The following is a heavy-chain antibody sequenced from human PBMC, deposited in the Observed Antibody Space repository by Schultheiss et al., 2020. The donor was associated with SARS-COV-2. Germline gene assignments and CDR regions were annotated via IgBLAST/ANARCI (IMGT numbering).Heavy chain of an antibody. CDR3: AKVRDIRSGYYTYYCGLDV. Sequence: GSLKISCAASGFTFSSYEMNWVRQAPGKGLEWVSSISSSSSYIYYADSVKGRFTVSRDNSKDTLYLQLNTLRDEDTAVYYCAKVRDIRSGYYTYYCGLDVWGQGTTVTVSS. J-gene: IGHJ6*02. CDR2: ISSSSSYI. V-gene: IGHV3-21*04. D-gene: IGHD3-3*01. CDR1: GFTFSSYE.